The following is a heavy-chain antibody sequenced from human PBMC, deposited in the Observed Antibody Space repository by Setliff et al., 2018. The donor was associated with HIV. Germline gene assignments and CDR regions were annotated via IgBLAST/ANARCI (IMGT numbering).Heavy chain of an antibody. CDR1: GYSFTAFW. V-gene: IGHV5-51*01. J-gene: IGHJ3*02. Sequence: HGESLKISCKASGYSFTAFWIGWVRQIPGEGLEWMGIIYPADSDTRYSPSFHGQVTISADKSINTAYLKWSSLDASDTAIYYCARHRPYTNSPPGGPFDMWGQGTGVTVSS. CDR2: IYPADSDT. D-gene: IGHD6-6*01. CDR3: ARHRPYTNSPPGGPFDM.